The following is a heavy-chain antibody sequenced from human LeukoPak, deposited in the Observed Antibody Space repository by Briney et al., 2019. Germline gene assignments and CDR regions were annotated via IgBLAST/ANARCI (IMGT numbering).Heavy chain of an antibody. V-gene: IGHV3-48*02. CDR3: ARDNDWAFDY. CDR1: GFPFSSYV. D-gene: IGHD3-9*01. CDR2: INHNGETI. J-gene: IGHJ4*02. Sequence: GGSLRLSCAASGFPFSSYVMSWVRQAPGKGLEWVSHINHNGETIYYPDFVKGRFTISRDNAKNSLYLQMNSLRDEDTAVYYCARDNDWAFDYWGQGTLVTVSS.